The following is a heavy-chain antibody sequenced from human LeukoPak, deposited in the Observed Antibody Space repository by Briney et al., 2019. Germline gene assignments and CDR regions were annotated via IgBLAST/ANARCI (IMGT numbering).Heavy chain of an antibody. V-gene: IGHV4-4*07. J-gene: IGHJ4*02. CDR3: AREHMIGGNFDY. Sequence: SETLSLTCTVSGGSISSYYWGWIRQPVGKGLEWIGRIYTSGSTNYNPSLKSRVTMSVDTSKNQFSLKLSSVTAADTAVYYCAREHMIGGNFDYWGQGTLVTVSS. CDR2: IYTSGST. CDR1: GGSISSYY. D-gene: IGHD3-22*01.